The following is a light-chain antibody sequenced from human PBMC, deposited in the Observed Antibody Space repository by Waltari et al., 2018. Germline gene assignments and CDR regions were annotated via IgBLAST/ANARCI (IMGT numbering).Light chain of an antibody. CDR3: SSYSSSSTLL. Sequence: SALTQPASVSGSPGPPITIPCTGTSRYVGGYNYVSWHQQHPGKAPMLMIYDGTKRPAGVSNRFSGSKCGNTASLTISGLQAEDEADYYCSSYSSSSTLLFGGGTKLTVL. CDR2: DGT. CDR1: SRYVGGYNY. V-gene: IGLV2-14*03. J-gene: IGLJ2*01.